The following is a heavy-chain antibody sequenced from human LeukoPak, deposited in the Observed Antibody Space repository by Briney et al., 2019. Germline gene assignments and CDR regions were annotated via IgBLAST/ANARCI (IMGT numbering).Heavy chain of an antibody. V-gene: IGHV4-4*07. J-gene: IGHJ3*02. CDR3: ASLYYYDSSGYPDPYAFDI. D-gene: IGHD3-22*01. CDR2: IYTSGST. CDR1: GGSISSYY. Sequence: SETLSLTCTVSGGSISSYYWSWIRQPAGKGLEWIGRIYTSGSTNYNPSLKSRVTMSADTSKNQFSLKLSSVTAADTAVYYCASLYYYDSSGYPDPYAFDIWGQGTMVTVSS.